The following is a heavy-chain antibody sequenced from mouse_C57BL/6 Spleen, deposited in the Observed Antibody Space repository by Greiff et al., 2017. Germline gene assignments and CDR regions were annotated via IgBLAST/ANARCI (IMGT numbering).Heavy chain of an antibody. CDR1: GFTFSSYA. CDR2: ISSGGDCI. CDR3: ASEDYGSYYAMDD. V-gene: IGHV5S21*01. J-gene: IGHJ4*01. D-gene: IGHD1-1*01. Sequence: EVQLVESGEGLVKPGGSLKLSCAASGFTFSSYAMSWVRQTPEQRLEWVAYISSGGDCIYYADTVKGRITISRDKATNTLYLQMNSLQSEDTAMYYCASEDYGSYYAMDDWGQGTTVTVAS.